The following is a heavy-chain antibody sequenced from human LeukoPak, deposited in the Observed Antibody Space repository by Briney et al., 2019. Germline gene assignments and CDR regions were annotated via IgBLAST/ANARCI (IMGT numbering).Heavy chain of an antibody. D-gene: IGHD2-2*01. Sequence: GGSLRLSCAASGFTFSTYWMSWVRQAPGKGLEWVANINQDGSEKYYVDSVEGGFTISRDNAKNSLYLQMNSLRAEDMAVYYCARDPSPRTSYYYYYMDVWGKGTTVTVSS. J-gene: IGHJ6*03. V-gene: IGHV3-7*01. CDR1: GFTFSTYW. CDR3: ARDPSPRTSYYYYYMDV. CDR2: INQDGSEK.